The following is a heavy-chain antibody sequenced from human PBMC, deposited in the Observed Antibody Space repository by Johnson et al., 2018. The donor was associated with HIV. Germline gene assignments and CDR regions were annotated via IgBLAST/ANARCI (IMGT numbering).Heavy chain of an antibody. CDR1: GFIFSSYA. J-gene: IGHJ3*02. CDR2: ISNDGSNK. V-gene: IGHV3-30*14. Sequence: QVQLVESGGGEVQPGRSLRLSCAASGFIFSSYAMHWVRQAPGKGLEWVAVISNDGSNKYYADSVKGRFTISRDNSKNTLYLQMNSLRVEDTALYYCANTFWSGYTATGVGGFDIWGQGTMVTVSS. D-gene: IGHD3-3*01. CDR3: ANTFWSGYTATGVGGFDI.